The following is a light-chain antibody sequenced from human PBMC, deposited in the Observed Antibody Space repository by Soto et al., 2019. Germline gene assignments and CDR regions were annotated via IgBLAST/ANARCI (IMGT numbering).Light chain of an antibody. CDR3: MQGAHWPWT. V-gene: IGKV2-30*01. J-gene: IGKJ1*01. CDR1: QSPVYSDGITY. Sequence: VMTQSPLSLPVTLGQPASISCKSSQSPVYSDGITYLNWFQQRPGQSPRRLIYQVSNRDSGVTDRFSGSGSGTDFTLKISRVEAEDVGFYYCMQGAHWPWTFGQGTKVDIK. CDR2: QVS.